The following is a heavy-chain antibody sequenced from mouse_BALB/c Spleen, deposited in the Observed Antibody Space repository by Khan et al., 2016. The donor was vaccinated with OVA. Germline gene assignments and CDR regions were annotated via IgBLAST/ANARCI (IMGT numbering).Heavy chain of an antibody. CDR3: ARRRIYDGYYGGAMDY. D-gene: IGHD2-3*01. CDR2: ISSGSSTI. CDR1: GFTFSGFG. J-gene: IGHJ4*01. V-gene: IGHV5-17*02. Sequence: EVELVESGGGLVQPGGSRKLSCAASGFTFSGFGMHWVRQAPEKGLEWVAYISSGSSTIYYADTVKGRFNISRDNPKNTMFLQMTSRRSEDTAMYYCARRRIYDGYYGGAMDYWGQGTSVTVSS.